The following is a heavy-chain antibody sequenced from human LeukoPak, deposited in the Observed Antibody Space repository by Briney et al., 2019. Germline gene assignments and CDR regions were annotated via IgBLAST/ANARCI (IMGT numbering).Heavy chain of an antibody. D-gene: IGHD2-2*01. V-gene: IGHV3-74*01. J-gene: IGHJ4*02. CDR1: GFSFSSYW. CDR2: INNDGTAT. CDR3: ATVPAGHYFDY. Sequence: PGGSLRLSCAASGFSFSSYWMHWVRQAPGKGLVWVSRINNDGTATVYADSAKGRFTISRDNAKNSLYLQMNSLRAEDTAVYYCATVPAGHYFDYWGQGTLVIVSS.